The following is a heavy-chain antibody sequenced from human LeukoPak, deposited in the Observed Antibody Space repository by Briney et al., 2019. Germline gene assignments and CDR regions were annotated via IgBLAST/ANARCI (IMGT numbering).Heavy chain of an antibody. J-gene: IGHJ4*02. V-gene: IGHV4-34*01. CDR3: ARGLGIAAAGTPFGS. CDR2: VDHNGSP. CDR1: GASFSGYQ. Sequence: SETLSLTCAVYGASFSGYQWTWIRQPPGKGLEWIGEVDHNGSPNYNASLKSRLTMSVDTSKSHFSLRLTSVTAPDTAMYYCARGLGIAAAGTPFGSWGLGTLVTVSS. D-gene: IGHD6-13*01.